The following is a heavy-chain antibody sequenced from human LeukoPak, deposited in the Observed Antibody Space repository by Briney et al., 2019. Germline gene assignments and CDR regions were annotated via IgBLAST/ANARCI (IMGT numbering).Heavy chain of an antibody. CDR2: IKRETDGGTT. D-gene: IGHD3-22*01. Sequence: GGSLRLSCAASGFTFSSYAMHWLRQAPGKGLEWVGLIKRETDGGTTDFAAPVKGRFTISRDDSKNTLYLQMNRLTSEDTAVYYCAQGSGFYYDYWGQGTLVTVSS. V-gene: IGHV3-15*07. CDR1: GFTFSSYA. J-gene: IGHJ4*02. CDR3: AQGSGFYYDY.